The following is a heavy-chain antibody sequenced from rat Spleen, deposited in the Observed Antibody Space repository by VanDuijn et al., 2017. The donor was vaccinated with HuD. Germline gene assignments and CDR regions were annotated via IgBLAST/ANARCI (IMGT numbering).Heavy chain of an antibody. CDR1: GFTFSNYG. D-gene: IGHD4-3*01. Sequence: EVQLVESGGGLVQPGRSLKLSCAASGFTFSNYGMAWVRQAPTKGLEWVATISYDGSSTYYRDSVKGRFTISRDNAKSTLYLQMDSLRSEDTATYYCARPRYNSGLMDAWGQGASVTVSS. CDR3: ARPRYNSGLMDA. J-gene: IGHJ4*01. CDR2: ISYDGSST. V-gene: IGHV5-29*01.